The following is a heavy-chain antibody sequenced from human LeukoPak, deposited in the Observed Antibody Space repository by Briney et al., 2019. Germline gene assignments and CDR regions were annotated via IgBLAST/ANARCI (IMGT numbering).Heavy chain of an antibody. Sequence: GESLKISCKGSGYTFTSYWIGWVRQMPGKGLGWMGLIYPDDSDTRYSPSFQGQVSISADKSITTAYLQWSSLQASDTGMYYCARSDSSSPDTFDIWGRGTLVIVSS. D-gene: IGHD6-13*01. CDR3: ARSDSSSPDTFDI. V-gene: IGHV5-51*01. J-gene: IGHJ3*02. CDR2: IYPDDSDT. CDR1: GYTFTSYW.